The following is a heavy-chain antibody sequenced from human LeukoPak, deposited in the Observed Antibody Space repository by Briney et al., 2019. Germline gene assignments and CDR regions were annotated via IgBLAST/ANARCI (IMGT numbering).Heavy chain of an antibody. CDR1: GFTFSSYG. Sequence: GGSLRLSCAASGFTFSSYGMHWVRQAPGKGLEWVAVISYDGSNKYYADSVKGRFTISRDNSKNTLYLQMNSLRAEDTAVYYCARPYYYGSGSPNYWGQGTLVTVSS. CDR3: ARPYYYGSGSPNY. V-gene: IGHV3-30*03. CDR2: ISYDGSNK. D-gene: IGHD3-10*01. J-gene: IGHJ4*02.